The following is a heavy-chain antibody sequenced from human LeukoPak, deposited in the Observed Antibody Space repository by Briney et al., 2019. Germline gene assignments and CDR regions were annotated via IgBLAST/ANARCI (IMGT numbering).Heavy chain of an antibody. CDR3: AKRPSDYGDYVTYFDY. CDR1: GFIYSRYS. Sequence: GGSLRLSCVASGFIYSRYSMNWVRQAPGKGLEWVSTISSGSDYLYHADSVRGRFTISRDNSKDTLYLQMNSLRDEDTAVYYCAKRPSDYGDYVTYFDYWGQGTLVTVSS. V-gene: IGHV3-21*01. D-gene: IGHD4-17*01. CDR2: ISSGSDYL. J-gene: IGHJ4*02.